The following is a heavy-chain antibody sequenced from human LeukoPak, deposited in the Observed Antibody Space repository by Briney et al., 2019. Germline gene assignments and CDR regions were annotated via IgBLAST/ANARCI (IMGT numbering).Heavy chain of an antibody. CDR1: GGTFSSYA. Sequence: ASVKVSCKASGGTFSSYAISWVRQAPGQGLEWMGRIIPIFGIANYAQKFQGRVTITADKSTSTAYMELSSLRSEDTAVYCCARLSDCSGGSCYSYYYYGMDVWGQGTTVTVSS. CDR3: ARLSDCSGGSCYSYYYYGMDV. J-gene: IGHJ6*02. CDR2: IIPIFGIA. D-gene: IGHD2-15*01. V-gene: IGHV1-69*04.